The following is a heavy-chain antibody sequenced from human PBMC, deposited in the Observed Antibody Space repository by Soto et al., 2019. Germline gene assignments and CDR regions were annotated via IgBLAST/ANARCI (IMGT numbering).Heavy chain of an antibody. CDR2: ISSSSSTI. J-gene: IGHJ4*02. D-gene: IGHD3-10*01. CDR3: ARDGMVRGVTAFDY. CDR1: GFTFSSYS. V-gene: IGHV3-48*02. Sequence: EVQLVESGGGLVQPGGSLRLSCAASGFTFSSYSMNWVRQAPGKGLEWVSYISSSSSTIYYADSVKGRFTISKDNAKNALSVNRNSLGDEDTAVYYCARDGMVRGVTAFDYWGQGTLVTVSS.